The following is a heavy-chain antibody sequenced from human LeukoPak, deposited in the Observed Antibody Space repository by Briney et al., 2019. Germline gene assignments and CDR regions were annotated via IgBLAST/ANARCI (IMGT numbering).Heavy chain of an antibody. CDR2: IWSGGTNE. CDR3: AKDRLEAVTGDDFLDY. CDR1: GFTFSRYA. Sequence: HSGGSLRLSCVASGFTFSRYAMHWARQVPGTGLEWVAAIWSGGTNEFYADSVKGRFSISRDNSKNTVYLQMNSLRGEDTAVYYCAKDRLEAVTGDDFLDYWGQGILVTVSS. V-gene: IGHV3-33*06. J-gene: IGHJ4*02. D-gene: IGHD3-9*01.